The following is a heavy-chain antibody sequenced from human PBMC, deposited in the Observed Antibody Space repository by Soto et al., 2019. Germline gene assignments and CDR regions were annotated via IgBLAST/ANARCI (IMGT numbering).Heavy chain of an antibody. Sequence: GGSLRLSCAASGFSFSSYSMNWVRQAPGKGLEWVSSISSSSSYIYYADSVKGRFTISRDNAKNSLYLQMNSLRAEDTAVYYCARGYSSGLRTDAFDIWGQGTTVTVSS. CDR1: GFSFSSYS. V-gene: IGHV3-21*01. J-gene: IGHJ3*02. CDR2: ISSSSSYI. D-gene: IGHD6-19*01. CDR3: ARGYSSGLRTDAFDI.